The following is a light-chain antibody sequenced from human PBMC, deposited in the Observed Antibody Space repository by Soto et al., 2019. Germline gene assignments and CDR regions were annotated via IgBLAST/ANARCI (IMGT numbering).Light chain of an antibody. CDR2: GSS. J-gene: IGKJ2*01. Sequence: EFVLTQSPGTLSLSPGERATLSCRASQSVSNNYLAWYQQKPGQAPRLLIFGSSDRATGIPDRFSGSGSGTDFTLTISRLEPEDFAVYYCQQYGNSPPYSFGQGTKLEIK. V-gene: IGKV3-20*01. CDR3: QQYGNSPPYS. CDR1: QSVSNNY.